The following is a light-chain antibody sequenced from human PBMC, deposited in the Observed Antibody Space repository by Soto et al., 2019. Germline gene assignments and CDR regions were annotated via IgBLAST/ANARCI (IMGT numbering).Light chain of an antibody. CDR1: QGIITY. CDR3: QKSFSSRWK. CDR2: SSS. J-gene: IGKJ1*01. Sequence: DIQLTQSPSSLSASVVDRVTITCRASQGIITYLNWYQQKPGKAPNLLIYSSSTLQSGVPSRFSGSGSGTDFTLTISSLQPEDFATYYCQKSFSSRWKFGQGTKVDIK. V-gene: IGKV1-39*01.